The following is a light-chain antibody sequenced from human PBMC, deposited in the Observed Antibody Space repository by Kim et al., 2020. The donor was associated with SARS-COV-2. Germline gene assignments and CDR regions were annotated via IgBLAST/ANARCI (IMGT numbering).Light chain of an antibody. CDR1: SLRSYY. V-gene: IGLV3-19*01. CDR2: GKN. CDR3: NSRDSSGNHAV. Sequence: SSELTQDPAVSVALGQTVRITCQGDSLRSYYASWYQQKPGQAPVLVIYGKNNRPSGIPDRFSGSSSGTTASLTITGAQAEDEADYYCNSRDSSGNHAVFG. J-gene: IGLJ2*01.